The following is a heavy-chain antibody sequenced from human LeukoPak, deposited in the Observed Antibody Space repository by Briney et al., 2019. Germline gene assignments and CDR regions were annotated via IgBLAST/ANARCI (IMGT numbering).Heavy chain of an antibody. Sequence: SGGSLRLSCAASGFTVSSDYMSRVRQAPGKGLEWVSVIYSGGSTYYADSVKGRFTISRDNSKNTLYLQMNSLRAEDTAVYYCARGSGYYRYYFDYWGQGTLVTVSS. V-gene: IGHV3-53*01. J-gene: IGHJ4*02. D-gene: IGHD3-22*01. CDR1: GFTVSSDY. CDR2: IYSGGST. CDR3: ARGSGYYRYYFDY.